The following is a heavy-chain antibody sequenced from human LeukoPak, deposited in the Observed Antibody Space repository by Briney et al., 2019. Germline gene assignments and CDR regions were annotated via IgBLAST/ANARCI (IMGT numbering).Heavy chain of an antibody. V-gene: IGHV1-69*04. CDR2: IIPILGIA. J-gene: IGHJ2*01. CDR1: GGTFSSYA. CDR3: ARRTYKILRGTAYGYWYFDL. Sequence: ASVKVSCKASGGTFSSYAISWVRQAPGQGLEWMGRIIPILGIANYAQKFQGRVTITADKSTSTAYMELSSLRSEDTAVYYCARRTYKILRGTAYGYWYFDLWGRGTLVTVSS. D-gene: IGHD3-9*01.